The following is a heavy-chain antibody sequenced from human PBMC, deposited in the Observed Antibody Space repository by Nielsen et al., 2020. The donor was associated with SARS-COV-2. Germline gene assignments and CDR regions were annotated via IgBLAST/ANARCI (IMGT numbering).Heavy chain of an antibody. CDR1: GFTFSSYA. V-gene: IGHV3-30-3*01. J-gene: IGHJ5*02. D-gene: IGHD2-2*01. CDR3: ARDCGVSCHWFNP. Sequence: GESLKISCAASGFTFSSYAMHWVRQAPGKGLEWVAVISYDGSNKYYADSVKGRFTISRDNAKNSVYLQLNSLRAEDTAVYYCARDCGVSCHWFNPWDQGTLVTVSS. CDR2: ISYDGSNK.